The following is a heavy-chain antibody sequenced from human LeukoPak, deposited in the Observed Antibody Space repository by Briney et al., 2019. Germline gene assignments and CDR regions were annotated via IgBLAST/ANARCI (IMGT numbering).Heavy chain of an antibody. Sequence: PSETLSHTCAVSGYSISSGYYWGWNRQPPGKGLEWIGSIYHSGSTYYNPSLKSRVTISVDTSKNQFSLKLSSVTAGDTAVYYCARGFGHNDYWGQGTLVTVSS. J-gene: IGHJ4*02. CDR1: GYSISSGYY. CDR3: ARGFGHNDY. D-gene: IGHD3-10*01. V-gene: IGHV4-38-2*01. CDR2: IYHSGST.